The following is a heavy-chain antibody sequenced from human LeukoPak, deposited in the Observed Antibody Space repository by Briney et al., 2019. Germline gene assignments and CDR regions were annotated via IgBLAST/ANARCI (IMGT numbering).Heavy chain of an antibody. J-gene: IGHJ4*02. D-gene: IGHD3-22*01. CDR1: GFTFSSYG. Sequence: GRSLRLSCAASGFTFSSYGMHWVRQAPGKGLEWVAVISYDGSNKYYADSVKGRFTISRDNSKNTLYLQMNSLRAEDTAVYYCARDSDSSGYYYRGYFDYWGQGTLVTVSS. CDR3: ARDSDSSGYYYRGYFDY. CDR2: ISYDGSNK. V-gene: IGHV3-30*03.